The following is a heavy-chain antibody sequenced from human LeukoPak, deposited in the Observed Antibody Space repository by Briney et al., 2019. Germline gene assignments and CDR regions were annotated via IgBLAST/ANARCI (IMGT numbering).Heavy chain of an antibody. CDR2: IYYSGST. CDR3: ARVEEGYGSGRRENYYYYYMDV. D-gene: IGHD3-10*01. Sequence: SETLSLTCTVSGGSISSSSYYWGWIRQPPGKGLEWIGSIYYSGSTYYNPSLKSRVTISVNTSKNQFSLKLSSVTAADTAVYYCARVEEGYGSGRRENYYYYYMDVWGKGTTVTISS. CDR1: GGSISSSSYY. J-gene: IGHJ6*03. V-gene: IGHV4-39*07.